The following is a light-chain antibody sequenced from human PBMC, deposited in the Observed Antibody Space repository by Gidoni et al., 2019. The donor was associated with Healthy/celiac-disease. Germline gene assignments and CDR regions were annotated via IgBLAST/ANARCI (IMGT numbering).Light chain of an antibody. V-gene: IGKV1-8*01. J-gene: IGKJ2*01. CDR2: AAS. CDR1: QGISSY. CDR3: QQYYSYPRT. Sequence: AIRMPPSPSSFSASTGDRVTITCRASQGISSYLAWYQQKPGKATKLLIYAASTLQSGVPSRFSGSGSGTDFTLTISCLQSEDFATYYCQQYYSYPRTFGQGTKLEIK.